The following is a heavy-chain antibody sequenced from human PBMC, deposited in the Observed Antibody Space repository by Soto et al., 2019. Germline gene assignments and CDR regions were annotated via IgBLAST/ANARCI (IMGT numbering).Heavy chain of an antibody. CDR2: MTGNRDST. CDR1: GFTFSSYS. CDR3: AKGGYSPGYYYYGMDV. Sequence: EVQLLESGGGLVQPGGSLRLSCAASGFTFSSYSMSWVRQAPGKGLEWVSAMTGNRDSTYYADSVKGRFTISRDNSKNTLDLQMNSLRAEDTAVYYCAKGGYSPGYYYYGMDVWGQGTTVTVSS. J-gene: IGHJ6*02. D-gene: IGHD3-22*01. V-gene: IGHV3-23*01.